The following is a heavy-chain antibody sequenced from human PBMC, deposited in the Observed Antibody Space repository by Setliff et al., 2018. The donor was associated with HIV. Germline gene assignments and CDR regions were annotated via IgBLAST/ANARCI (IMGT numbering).Heavy chain of an antibody. CDR3: ARDRIWKGYYDY. Sequence: PSETLSLTCTVSGGSISSYYWSWIRQPAGKGLEWIGRIYTSGSTYYNPSLKSRVTISVGTSKNQFSLKLSSVTAADSAVYYCARDRIWKGYYDYWGQGTLVTVSS. CDR2: IYTSGST. D-gene: IGHD3-3*01. CDR1: GGSISSYY. J-gene: IGHJ4*02. V-gene: IGHV4-4*07.